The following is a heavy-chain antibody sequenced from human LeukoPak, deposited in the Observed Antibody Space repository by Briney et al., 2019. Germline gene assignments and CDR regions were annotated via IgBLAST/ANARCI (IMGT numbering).Heavy chain of an antibody. D-gene: IGHD3-10*01. CDR1: GFIFNSYG. V-gene: IGHV3-33*06. J-gene: IGHJ4*02. Sequence: GRSLRLSCAASGFIFNSYGIHWVRQAPGKGLEWVAVIWYAESSTYYTDSVKGRFTISRDNSKNTLYLQMNSLRAEDTAVYYCAKGYYDSDYWGQGTLVTVSS. CDR2: IWYAESST. CDR3: AKGYYDSDY.